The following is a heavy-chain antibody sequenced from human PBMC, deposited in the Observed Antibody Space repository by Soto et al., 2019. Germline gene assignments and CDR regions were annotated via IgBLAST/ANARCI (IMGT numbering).Heavy chain of an antibody. CDR1: GGSISSYY. J-gene: IGHJ5*02. Sequence: SETLSLTCTVSGGSISSYYWSWIRQPPGKGLEWIGYIYYSGSTNYNPSLKSRVTISVDTSKNQFSLKLSSVTAADTAVYYCAGSSSSCWPNWFDPWGQGTLVTVSS. CDR2: IYYSGST. V-gene: IGHV4-59*01. CDR3: AGSSSSCWPNWFDP. D-gene: IGHD6-13*01.